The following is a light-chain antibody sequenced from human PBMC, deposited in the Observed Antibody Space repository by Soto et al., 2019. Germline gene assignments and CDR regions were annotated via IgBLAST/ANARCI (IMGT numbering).Light chain of an antibody. CDR1: QSVSSY. J-gene: IGKJ2*01. CDR2: DAS. V-gene: IGKV3-11*01. CDR3: RQRSNWPPYT. Sequence: EIVLTQSPATLSLSPGERATLSCRASQSVSSYLAWYQQKPGQAPRLLIYDASNRATGIQARFSGSGSGTDFTLTISSLEPEDFAVHYCRQRSNWPPYTFGQGTKLEIK.